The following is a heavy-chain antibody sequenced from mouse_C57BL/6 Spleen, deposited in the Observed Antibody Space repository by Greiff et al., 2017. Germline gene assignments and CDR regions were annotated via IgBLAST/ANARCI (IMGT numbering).Heavy chain of an antibody. V-gene: IGHV1-22*01. CDR1: GYTFTDYN. CDR2: LNPNNGGT. Sequence: EVQLQQSGPELVKPGASVKMSCKASGYTFTDYNMHWVKQSHGKSLEWIGYLNPNNGGTSYNQKFKGKATLTVNKSSSTAYMELRSLTSEDSAVYYCARGDYDDYYAMDYWGQGTSVTVSS. D-gene: IGHD2-4*01. J-gene: IGHJ4*01. CDR3: ARGDYDDYYAMDY.